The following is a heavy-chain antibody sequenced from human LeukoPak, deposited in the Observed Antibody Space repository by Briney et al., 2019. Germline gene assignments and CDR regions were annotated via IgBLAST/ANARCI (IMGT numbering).Heavy chain of an antibody. CDR3: AWYGVTHGLDV. CDR2: ISYDGSNK. J-gene: IGHJ6*02. D-gene: IGHD3-10*01. CDR1: GFTFSSYG. Sequence: GRSLRLSCAASGFTFSSYGMHWVRQAPGKGLEWVAVISYDGSNKYYADSVKGRFTISRDNSKNTLYLQMNSLRAEDTAVYYCAWYGVTHGLDVWGQGTTVTVSS. V-gene: IGHV3-30*03.